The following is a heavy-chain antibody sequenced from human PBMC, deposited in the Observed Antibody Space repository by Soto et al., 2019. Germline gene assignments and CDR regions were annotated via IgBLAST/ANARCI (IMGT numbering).Heavy chain of an antibody. J-gene: IGHJ4*02. V-gene: IGHV3-23*01. Sequence: GGSLRLSCAASGFTFSSYAMSWVRQAPGKGLEWVSTISGSGGSTYYADSLKGRFTISRDNSKNTLFLQMSSQRAEDTAVYYCAKDKSSYDYIWGSYRPHGGYFDYWGQGTLVTVSS. CDR1: GFTFSSYA. D-gene: IGHD3-16*02. CDR3: AKDKSSYDYIWGSYRPHGGYFDY. CDR2: ISGSGGST.